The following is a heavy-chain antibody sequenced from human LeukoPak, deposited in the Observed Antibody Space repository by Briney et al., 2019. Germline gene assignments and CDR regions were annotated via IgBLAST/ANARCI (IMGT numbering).Heavy chain of an antibody. V-gene: IGHV3-48*02. D-gene: IGHD3-16*01. J-gene: IGHJ4*02. Sequence: GGSLRLSCAASGFIFSSYSMNWVRQAPGKGLEWVSYITDTGGANYYADSVKGRSTISRDNAKNSLYLQVSSLRDEDTGIYYCARDHNWGFDYWGQGILVTVSS. CDR1: GFIFSSYS. CDR3: ARDHNWGFDY. CDR2: ITDTGGAN.